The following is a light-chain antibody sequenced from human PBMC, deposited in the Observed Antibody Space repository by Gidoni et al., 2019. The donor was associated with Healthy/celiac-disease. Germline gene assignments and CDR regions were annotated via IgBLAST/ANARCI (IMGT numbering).Light chain of an antibody. CDR2: AAS. Sequence: DTKMTQSPSSLSASVGDRVTITCRASQSISSYLNWYQQKPGKAPKLLIYAASSLQSGVPSRFSGSGSGTDFTLTISSLQPEDFATYYCQQSYSTVSTFXQXTKLEIK. J-gene: IGKJ2*01. CDR3: QQSYSTVST. V-gene: IGKV1-39*01. CDR1: QSISSY.